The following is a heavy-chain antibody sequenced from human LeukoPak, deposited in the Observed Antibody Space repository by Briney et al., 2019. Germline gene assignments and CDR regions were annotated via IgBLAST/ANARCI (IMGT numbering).Heavy chain of an antibody. V-gene: IGHV3-21*01. CDR1: GFTFSSYS. CDR3: ARDPPTTILGVVIESCYGMDV. D-gene: IGHD3-3*01. CDR2: ISSSSSYI. Sequence: PGGSLRLSCAASGFTFSSYSMNWVRQAPGKGLEWVSSISSSSSYIYYADSVKGRFTISRDNAKNSLYLQMNSLRAEDTAVYYCARDPPTTILGVVIESCYGMDVWGQGTTVTVSS. J-gene: IGHJ6*02.